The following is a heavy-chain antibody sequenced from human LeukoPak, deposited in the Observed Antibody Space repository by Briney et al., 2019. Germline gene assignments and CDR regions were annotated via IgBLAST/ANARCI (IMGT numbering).Heavy chain of an antibody. D-gene: IGHD5-18*01. J-gene: IGHJ3*02. V-gene: IGHV1-18*01. CDR1: GYTFTSYG. Sequence: ASVKVSCKASGYTFTSYGISWVRQAPGQGREWMGWISAYNGNTNYAQKLQGRVTMTTDTSTSTAYMALRSLRSHDTAVYYCARRELWLSPSAFDIWGQGTMVTVSS. CDR2: ISAYNGNT. CDR3: ARRELWLSPSAFDI.